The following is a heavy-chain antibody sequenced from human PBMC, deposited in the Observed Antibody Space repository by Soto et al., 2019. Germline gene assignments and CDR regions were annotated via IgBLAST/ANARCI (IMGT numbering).Heavy chain of an antibody. CDR2: ISYDGSNK. V-gene: IGHV3-30*18. CDR3: AKDRGSGPPGY. J-gene: IGHJ4*02. Sequence: QVQLVESGGGVVQPGRSLRLSCAASGFTFSSYGMHWVRQAPGKGLEWVAVISYDGSNKYYADSVKGRFTISRDNSKNTLYLQMNSLRAEETAVYCCAKDRGSGPPGYWGQGTLVTVSS. CDR1: GFTFSSYG. D-gene: IGHD6-19*01.